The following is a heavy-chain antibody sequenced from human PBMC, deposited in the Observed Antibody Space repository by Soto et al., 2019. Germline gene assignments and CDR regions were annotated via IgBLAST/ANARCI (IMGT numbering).Heavy chain of an antibody. CDR2: INAGNGNT. CDR3: ASSSGRCWQLDY. V-gene: IGHV1-3*01. CDR1: GYTFTSYA. J-gene: IGHJ4*02. Sequence: QVQLVQSGAEVKKPGASVKVSCKASGYTFTSYAMHWVRQAPGQRLEWMGWINAGNGNTKYSQKFQGRVTITRDTSARTAYMVPSSLSRGATPRYGWASSSGRCWQLDYWGPGTRVTVPS. D-gene: IGHD3-22*01.